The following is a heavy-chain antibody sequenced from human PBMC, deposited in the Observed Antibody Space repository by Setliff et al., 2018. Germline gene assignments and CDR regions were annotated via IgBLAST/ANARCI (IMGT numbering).Heavy chain of an antibody. CDR3: ARLELGMEEKSLGAFDI. Sequence: PGESLKISCKASGYIFTNYWIGWVRQMPGKGLEWMGVIYPGDSDTRYSPSFQGQVTISADKSINTAYLQWSSLKASDTAIYYCARLELGMEEKSLGAFDIWGQGTMVTVSS. CDR2: IYPGDSDT. CDR1: GYIFTNYW. D-gene: IGHD7-27*01. J-gene: IGHJ3*02. V-gene: IGHV5-51*01.